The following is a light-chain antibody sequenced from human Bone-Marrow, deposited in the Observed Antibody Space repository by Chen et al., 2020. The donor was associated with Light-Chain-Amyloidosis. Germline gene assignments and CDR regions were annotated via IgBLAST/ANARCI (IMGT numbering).Light chain of an antibody. Sequence: DIQMTQSPSTLSASVGDSVTITCRASQSLSSWLAWYPQKPGKAPKLLIYKASILEAGVPARFRGSGSGTECTCTISSLQPDDFATYYCQQYNSYHTTFGQGTKVELK. V-gene: IGKV1-5*03. J-gene: IGKJ1*01. CDR3: QQYNSYHTT. CDR2: KAS. CDR1: QSLSSW.